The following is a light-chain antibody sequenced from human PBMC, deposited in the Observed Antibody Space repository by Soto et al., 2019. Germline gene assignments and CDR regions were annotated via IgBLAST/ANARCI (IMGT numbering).Light chain of an antibody. Sequence: DIQMTHSPSTLSASVVDRVTITCRASQTISTWLAWYQHKPGKAPNLLIYDASTLMSGVPSRFSGSGSGTEFTLTISSLQPGDFATYYCQQSETYPLTFGQGTRLEIK. CDR3: QQSETYPLT. CDR2: DAS. CDR1: QTISTW. J-gene: IGKJ5*01. V-gene: IGKV1-5*01.